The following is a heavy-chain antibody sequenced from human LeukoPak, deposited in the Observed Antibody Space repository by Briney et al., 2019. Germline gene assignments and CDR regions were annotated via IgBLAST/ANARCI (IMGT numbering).Heavy chain of an antibody. CDR3: ARGVEPLAANTLAY. D-gene: IGHD1-14*01. V-gene: IGHV3-23*01. CDR1: GFTFTSYP. J-gene: IGHJ4*02. Sequence: PGGSLRLSCAASGFTFTSYPMNWVRQAPGKGLEWISTIVSDGYNSYYADSVKGRFAISRDNSKNTLYLEMNSLSPDDTAVYYCARGVEPLAANTLAYWGQGTLVTVSS. CDR2: IVSDGYNS.